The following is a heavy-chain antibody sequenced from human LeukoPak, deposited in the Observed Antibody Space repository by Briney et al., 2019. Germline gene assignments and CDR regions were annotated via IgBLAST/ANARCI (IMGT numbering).Heavy chain of an antibody. J-gene: IGHJ4*02. CDR1: GFTFSSFA. D-gene: IGHD3-3*01. V-gene: IGHV3-23*01. CDR2: TSGSGGST. CDR3: AKDLSGSPYFGY. Sequence: GGSLRLSCAASGFTFSSFAMSWVRQAPGKGLEWVSATSGSGGSTYYADSVKGRFTISRDNSKNTLYLQMNSLRAEDTAVYYCAKDLSGSPYFGYWGQGTLVTVSS.